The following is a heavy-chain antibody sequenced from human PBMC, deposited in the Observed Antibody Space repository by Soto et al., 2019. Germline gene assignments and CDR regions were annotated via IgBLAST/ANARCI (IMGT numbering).Heavy chain of an antibody. V-gene: IGHV4-34*01. Sequence: SETLSLTCAVYGGSFSGYYWSWIRQPPGKGLEWIGEINHSGSTNYNPSLKSRVTISVDTSKNQFSLKLSSVTAADTAVYYCARVYCSSTSCYIGNWFDPWGQGTLVTVSS. CDR3: ARVYCSSTSCYIGNWFDP. J-gene: IGHJ5*02. D-gene: IGHD2-2*02. CDR1: GGSFSGYY. CDR2: INHSGST.